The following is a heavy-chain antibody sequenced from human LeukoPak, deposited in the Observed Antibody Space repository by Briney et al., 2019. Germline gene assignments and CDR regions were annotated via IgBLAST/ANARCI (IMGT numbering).Heavy chain of an antibody. V-gene: IGHV1-8*01. CDR1: GYTFTSYD. D-gene: IGHD2-2*01. CDR2: MNPNSGNT. Sequence: GASVKVSCKASGYTFTSYDIHWVRQATGQGLEWMGWMNPNSGNTGYAQKFQGRVTMTRNTSISTAYMELSSLRSEDTAVYYCARGDCSSTSCHNWFDPWGQGTLVTVSS. J-gene: IGHJ5*02. CDR3: ARGDCSSTSCHNWFDP.